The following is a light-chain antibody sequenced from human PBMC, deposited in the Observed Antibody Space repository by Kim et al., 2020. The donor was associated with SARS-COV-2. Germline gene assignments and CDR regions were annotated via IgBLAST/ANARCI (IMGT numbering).Light chain of an antibody. CDR2: DVT. Sequence: GQSITISCTGTSDDVGGYNWVSWYQQHPGKAPQLIIYDVTKRPSGVSDRFSGSKFANTASLTVSGLQGEDEAVYFCTSYASSGSWVFGGGTKVTVL. V-gene: IGLV2-14*03. J-gene: IGLJ3*02. CDR1: SDDVGGYNW. CDR3: TSYASSGSWV.